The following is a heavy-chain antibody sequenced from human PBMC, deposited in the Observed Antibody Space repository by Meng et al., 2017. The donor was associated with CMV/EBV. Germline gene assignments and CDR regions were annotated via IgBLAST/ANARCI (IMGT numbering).Heavy chain of an antibody. Sequence: GGSLRLSCAASGFTFSDYYMTWVRQAPGKGLEWVSTVLGTGPTYYADYVKGRFTISRDDSRNTLFLQLNSLRDEDTAVFYCARGDSSTTWLVFDYWGLGTLVTVSS. CDR2: VLGTGPT. D-gene: IGHD6-13*01. CDR1: GFTFSDYY. V-gene: IGHV3-53*01. CDR3: ARGDSSTTWLVFDY. J-gene: IGHJ4*02.